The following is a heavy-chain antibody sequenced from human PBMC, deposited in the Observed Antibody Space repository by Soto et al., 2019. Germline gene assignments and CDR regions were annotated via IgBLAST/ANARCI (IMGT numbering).Heavy chain of an antibody. CDR3: AKDSALCSGGSCYSDY. J-gene: IGHJ4*02. D-gene: IGHD2-15*01. CDR2: ISGSGGST. Sequence: GSLRLSCAASGFTFSSYAMSWVRQAPGKGLEWVSAISGSGGSTYYADSVKGRFTISRDNSKNTLYLQMNSLRAEDTAVYYCAKDSALCSGGSCYSDYWGQGTLVTVSS. CDR1: GFTFSSYA. V-gene: IGHV3-23*01.